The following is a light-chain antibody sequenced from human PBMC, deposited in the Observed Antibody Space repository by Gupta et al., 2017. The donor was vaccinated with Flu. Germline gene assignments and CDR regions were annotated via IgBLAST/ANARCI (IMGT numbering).Light chain of an antibody. CDR1: QSLVYSNGYNY. CDR3: LQALETPYS. CDR2: LVS. V-gene: IGKV2-28*01. J-gene: IGKJ2*03. Sequence: DIVMTQSPLSLPVTPGEPASISCRSSQSLVYSNGYNYLDWYLQKPGQPPQLLIYLVSNRASGVPDRYRGSGSGTDFTLKISRVEAEDVGVYYCLQALETPYSFGQGTKLEIK.